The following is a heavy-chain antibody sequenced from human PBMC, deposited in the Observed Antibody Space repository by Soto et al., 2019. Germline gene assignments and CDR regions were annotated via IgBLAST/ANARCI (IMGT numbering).Heavy chain of an antibody. CDR3: ARLEGLATISYYFDY. V-gene: IGHV4-39*01. CDR2: IYYSGST. CDR1: GGSISSSSYY. D-gene: IGHD3-9*01. Sequence: PSETLSLTCTVSGGSISSSSYYWGWIRQPPGKRLEWIGSIYYSGSTYYNPSLKSRVTISVDKSKNQFSLKLSSVTAADTAVYYCARLEGLATISYYFDYWGQGTLVTVSS. J-gene: IGHJ4*02.